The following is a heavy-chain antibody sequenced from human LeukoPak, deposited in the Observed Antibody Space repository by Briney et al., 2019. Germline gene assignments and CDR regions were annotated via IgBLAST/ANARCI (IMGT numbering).Heavy chain of an antibody. Sequence: GGSLRLSCAASGFSFSNYWMDWVRQAPGKGPVWVSRINTDGSRTTYVDSVKGRFTISRDNAKNTLYLQMNSLRAEDTAVYYCGRGPPEYSYGGQDHWGQGTLVTVSS. CDR1: GFSFSNYW. D-gene: IGHD5-18*01. V-gene: IGHV3-74*01. CDR2: INTDGSRT. J-gene: IGHJ4*02. CDR3: GRGPPEYSYGGQDH.